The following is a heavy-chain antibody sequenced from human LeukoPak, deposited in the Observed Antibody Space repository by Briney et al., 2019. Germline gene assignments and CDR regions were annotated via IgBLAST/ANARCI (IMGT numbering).Heavy chain of an antibody. CDR2: IYYTGST. V-gene: IGHV4-39*01. J-gene: IGHJ4*02. CDR1: GGSISSSSYY. CDR3: ARANYYDSGGYYYDY. D-gene: IGHD3-22*01. Sequence: SETLSLTCTVSGGSISSSSYYWGWIRQPPGKGLEWIGSIYYTGSTYYNPSLKSRVTISVDTSKTQFSLKLSSVTAADTAVYYCARANYYDSGGYYYDYWGQGTLVTVFS.